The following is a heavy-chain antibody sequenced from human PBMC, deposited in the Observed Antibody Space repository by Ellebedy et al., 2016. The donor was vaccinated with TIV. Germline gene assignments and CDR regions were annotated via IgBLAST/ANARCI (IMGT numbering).Heavy chain of an antibody. CDR3: GRGGVRGVITTPSH. D-gene: IGHD3-10*01. J-gene: IGHJ4*02. Sequence: MPSETLSLTCPVSGGSVRSRISYWNWTRQPPGKGLEWIGHIYYRRSTNYNPSLKIRVTISVDTSKNQFTLKLSSVTTADTAVYYFGRGGVRGVITTPSHWGQGTLVTVSS. CDR2: IYYRRST. V-gene: IGHV4-61*01. CDR1: GGSVRSRISY.